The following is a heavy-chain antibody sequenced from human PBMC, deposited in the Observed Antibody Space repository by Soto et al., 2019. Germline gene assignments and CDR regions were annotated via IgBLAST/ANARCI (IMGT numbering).Heavy chain of an antibody. V-gene: IGHV3-74*01. CDR3: ARDRSYSLDV. Sequence: PGGSLRLSCAVSGSTFSNDWMHWVRQAPGKGLVGVSHINSDGSSTNYADFVKGRFTIARDNAKNTVYLQMNSLRAEDTAVYYCARDRSYSLDVWGQGTTVTVSS. CDR2: INSDGSST. CDR1: GSTFSNDW. J-gene: IGHJ6*02.